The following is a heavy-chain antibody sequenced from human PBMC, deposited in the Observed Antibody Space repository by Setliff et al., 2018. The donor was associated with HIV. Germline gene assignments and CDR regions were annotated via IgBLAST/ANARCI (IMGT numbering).Heavy chain of an antibody. Sequence: GSLRLSCAASGFTFSSYWMSWVRQAPGKGPEWVANIKTDGSEKFYVDSVKGRFTISRDNARNSLYLQMNSLKADDTAVYYCARDRLTYYFDYWGQGILVTVS. V-gene: IGHV3-7*03. CDR1: GFTFSSYW. CDR2: IKTDGSEK. J-gene: IGHJ4*02. D-gene: IGHD3-22*01. CDR3: ARDRLTYYFDY.